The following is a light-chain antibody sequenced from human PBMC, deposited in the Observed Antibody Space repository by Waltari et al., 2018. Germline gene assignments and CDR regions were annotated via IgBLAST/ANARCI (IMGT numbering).Light chain of an antibody. CDR3: CSYAGSSTHVV. Sequence: QSALTQPASVSGSPGQSITISCTGTSSDVGSYNLVSWYQQHPGKAPKLMIYEVSKRPLGGSNRFSGSKSGNTASLTISGLQAEDEADYYCCSYAGSSTHVVFGGGTKLTVL. V-gene: IGLV2-23*02. CDR1: SSDVGSYNL. CDR2: EVS. J-gene: IGLJ2*01.